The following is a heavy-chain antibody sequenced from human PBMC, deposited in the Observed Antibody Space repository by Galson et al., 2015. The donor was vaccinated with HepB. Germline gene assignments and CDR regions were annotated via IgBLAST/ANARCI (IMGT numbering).Heavy chain of an antibody. CDR3: ARVGCSSTSCYRFPNYYYYGMDV. D-gene: IGHD2-2*02. V-gene: IGHV3-48*03. J-gene: IGHJ6*02. CDR1: GFIFSSYE. Sequence: SLRLSCAVSGFIFSSYEMNRVRQAPGKGLEWVSYISSSGDTIYYADSVKGRFTISRDNAKNSLYLQMNSLRAEDTAVYYCARVGCSSTSCYRFPNYYYYGMDVWGQGTTVTVSS. CDR2: ISSSGDTI.